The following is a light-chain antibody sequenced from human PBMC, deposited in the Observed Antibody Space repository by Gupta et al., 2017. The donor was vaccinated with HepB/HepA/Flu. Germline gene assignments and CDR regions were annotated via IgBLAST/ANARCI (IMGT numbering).Light chain of an antibody. CDR2: LSS. J-gene: IGKJ1*01. V-gene: IGKV1-5*03. Sequence: DIQMTQSASTLSASVGDSVTITRRARQRISWLLAWYQHKPGQAPKLLFYLSSTLESGVPLRFADSGAGTEFTLTINSLHPIYFATYFCRQDCRYPWTFGQGTKVEI. CDR3: RQDCRYPWT. CDR1: QRISWL.